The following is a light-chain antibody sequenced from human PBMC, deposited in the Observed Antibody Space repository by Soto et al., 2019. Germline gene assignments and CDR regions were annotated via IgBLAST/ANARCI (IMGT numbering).Light chain of an antibody. J-gene: IGLJ1*01. CDR2: EVS. Sequence: QSVLTQPASVSGSPGQSITISCTGTSSDVGGYKHVSWYQQHPGKAPKLMIFEVSNRPSGVSNRFSGSKSGNTASLTISGLQAEDEADYYCSSYTSSSTLFGTGTKV. CDR1: SSDVGGYKH. V-gene: IGLV2-14*01. CDR3: SSYTSSSTL.